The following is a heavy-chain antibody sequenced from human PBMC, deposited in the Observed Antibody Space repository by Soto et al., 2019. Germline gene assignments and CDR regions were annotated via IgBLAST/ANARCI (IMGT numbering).Heavy chain of an antibody. V-gene: IGHV1-69*01. CDR1: GGTFSSYA. CDR3: ARGKEVGYVEGYYFDY. Sequence: QVQLVQSGAEVKKPGSSVKVSCKASGGTFSSYAISWVRQAPGQGREWMGGIIPIFGTANYAQKFQGRVTITADESTSTAYMELSSLRSKDTAVYYCARGKEVGYVEGYYFDYWGQGTLVTVSS. CDR2: IIPIFGTA. J-gene: IGHJ4*02. D-gene: IGHD2-8*02.